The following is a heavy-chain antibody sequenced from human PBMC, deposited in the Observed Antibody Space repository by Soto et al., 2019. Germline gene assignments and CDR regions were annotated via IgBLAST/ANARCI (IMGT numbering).Heavy chain of an antibody. CDR1: GGSFSGYY. Sequence: SETLSLTCAVYGGSFSGYYWSWIRQPPGKGLEWIGEINHSGSTNYNPSLKSRVTISVDTSKNQFSLKLSSVTAADTAVYYCARGPYSGSYLLPNYGYYFDYWGQGTLVTVSS. CDR3: ARGPYSGSYLLPNYGYYFDY. CDR2: INHSGST. J-gene: IGHJ4*02. D-gene: IGHD1-26*01. V-gene: IGHV4-34*01.